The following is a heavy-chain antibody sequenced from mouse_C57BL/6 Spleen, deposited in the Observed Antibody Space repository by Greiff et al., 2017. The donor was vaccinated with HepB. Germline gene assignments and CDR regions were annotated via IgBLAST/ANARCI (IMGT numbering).Heavy chain of an antibody. CDR1: GFTFSDYG. Sequence: EVKVIESGGGLVKPGGSLKLSCAASGFTFSDYGMHWVRQAPEKGLEWVAYISSGSSTIYYADTVKGRFTISRDNAKNTLFLQMTSLRSEDTAMYYCARPDGYYPSWFAYWGQGTLVTVSA. CDR3: ARPDGYYPSWFAY. J-gene: IGHJ3*01. D-gene: IGHD2-3*01. CDR2: ISSGSSTI. V-gene: IGHV5-17*01.